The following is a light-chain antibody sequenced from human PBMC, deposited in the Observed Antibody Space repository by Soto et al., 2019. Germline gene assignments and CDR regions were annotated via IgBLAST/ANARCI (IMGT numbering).Light chain of an antibody. CDR2: GAS. CDR3: QQYVTSRLT. J-gene: IGKJ4*01. CDR1: QSVSSSY. V-gene: IGKV3-20*01. Sequence: EIVLTQSPGTLSLSPGERATLSCRASQSVSSSYLAWYQQKPGQAPRLLIYGASSRATGIPDRFSGSGSGTDFTLTISRLEPEDFAVYYWQQYVTSRLTFGGGTKVEIK.